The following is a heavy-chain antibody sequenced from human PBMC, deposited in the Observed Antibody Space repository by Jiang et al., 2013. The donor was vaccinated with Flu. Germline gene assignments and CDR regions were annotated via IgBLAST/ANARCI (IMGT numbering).Heavy chain of an antibody. J-gene: IGHJ4*02. Sequence: QTLSLTCAISGDSVSNNGASWNWIRQSPSRGLEWLGRTYYRTKWYSDYAVSVRGRITVTPDTSKNHFSLQLSSVTPDDTAVYYCAKGGSGATVSLFHYVGQGTPVTVSS. CDR2: TYYRTKWYS. D-gene: IGHD1-1*01. CDR3: AKGGSGATVSLFHY. CDR1: GDSVSNNGAS. V-gene: IGHV6-1*01.